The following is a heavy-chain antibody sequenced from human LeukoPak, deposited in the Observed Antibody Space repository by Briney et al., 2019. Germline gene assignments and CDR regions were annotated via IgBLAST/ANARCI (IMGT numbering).Heavy chain of an antibody. V-gene: IGHV4-39*01. CDR3: VSPRGFSYGYFDY. Sequence: SETLSLTCTVSGGSISSSSAYWDWIRQPPGKGLEWIGSIYYSKNTYYNPSLKSRITISADTSKNQFSLTLGSVSATDTAVYYCVSPRGFSYGYFDYWGQGTLVTVSS. CDR2: IYYSKNT. J-gene: IGHJ4*02. D-gene: IGHD5-18*01. CDR1: GGSISSSSAY.